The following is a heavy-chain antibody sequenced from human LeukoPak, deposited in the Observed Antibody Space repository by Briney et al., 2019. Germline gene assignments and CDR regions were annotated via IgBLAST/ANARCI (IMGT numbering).Heavy chain of an antibody. CDR1: GYTFTNYT. V-gene: IGHV7-4-1*02. CDR3: ARGYDATGYFSY. CDR2: IDTNTGNP. J-gene: IGHJ4*02. D-gene: IGHD3-22*01. Sequence: ASVKVPCKASGYTFTNYTLNWVRQAPGQGLEWMGWIDTNTGNPTYAQGFIGRFVFSLDTSVTTANLQISSLKAEDTAVYYCARGYDATGYFSYWGQGTLVTVSS.